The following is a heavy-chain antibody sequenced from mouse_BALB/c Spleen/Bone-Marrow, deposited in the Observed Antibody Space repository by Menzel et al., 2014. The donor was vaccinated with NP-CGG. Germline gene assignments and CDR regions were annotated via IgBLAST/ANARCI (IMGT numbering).Heavy chain of an antibody. Sequence: EVMLVESGGGLVQPGGSRKLSCAASGFTFSSFGVHWVRQAPERGLEWVAHISSGSTSIFYSDTVRGRFAISRDNPKNTLFLQMTSLTSEDTAMYYCARGGNWDDFDVWGAGTTVTVSS. V-gene: IGHV5-17*02. CDR2: ISSGSTSI. J-gene: IGHJ1*01. CDR3: ARGGNWDDFDV. D-gene: IGHD4-1*01. CDR1: GFTFSSFG.